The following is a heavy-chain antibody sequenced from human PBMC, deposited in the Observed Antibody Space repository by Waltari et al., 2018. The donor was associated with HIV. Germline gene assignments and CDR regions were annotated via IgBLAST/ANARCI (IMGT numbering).Heavy chain of an antibody. CDR3: AKDRLDKEFFDF. V-gene: IGHV3-43*01. D-gene: IGHD2-2*03. CDR2: ISWDGGDT. Sequence: EVQLVESGGVVVQPGGSLRLSCAASGFTFDDYTMHWVRQAPGKGLEWVCLISWDGGDTYCADSVKGRFTISRDNSKNSLYLQMNSLRTEDTALYYCAKDRLDKEFFDFWGQGTLVTVSS. CDR1: GFTFDDYT. J-gene: IGHJ4*02.